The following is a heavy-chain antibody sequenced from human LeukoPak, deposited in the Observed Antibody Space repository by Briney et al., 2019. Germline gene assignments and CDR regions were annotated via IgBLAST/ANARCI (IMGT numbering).Heavy chain of an antibody. Sequence: VASVKVSCKASGYTFTSYDINWVRQATGQGLEWMGWMNPNSGNTGYAQKFQGRVTMTRNTSISTAYMELSSLRSEDTAVYYCARGVGFEERIQFYYYMDVWGKGTTVTISS. CDR3: ARGVGFEERIQFYYYMDV. J-gene: IGHJ6*03. D-gene: IGHD3-10*01. V-gene: IGHV1-8*01. CDR2: MNPNSGNT. CDR1: GYTFTSYD.